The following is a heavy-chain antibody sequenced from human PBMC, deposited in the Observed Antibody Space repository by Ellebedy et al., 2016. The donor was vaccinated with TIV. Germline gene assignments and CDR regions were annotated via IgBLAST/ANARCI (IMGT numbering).Heavy chain of an antibody. V-gene: IGHV5-51*01. J-gene: IGHJ3*01. D-gene: IGHD4-17*01. CDR3: ARLHRDYGDFLDAFDF. CDR1: GYSFSTYW. CDR2: IYPGASDT. Sequence: GESLKISCKASGYSFSTYWIGWVRQMPGKGLEWIGVIYPGASDTRNRPSFEGHVTISADESISTAYLHWSSLKASDTAIYYCARLHRDYGDFLDAFDFWGQGTMVTVSS.